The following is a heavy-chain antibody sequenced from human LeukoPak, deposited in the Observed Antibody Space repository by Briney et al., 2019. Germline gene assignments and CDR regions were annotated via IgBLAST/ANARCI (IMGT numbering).Heavy chain of an antibody. CDR1: GFTFSRYE. Sequence: GGSLRLSCAASGFTFSRYEMNWVRQAPGKGLEWVSYISSSGSTIYYADSVKGRFTISRDNAKNSLYLQMNSLRAEDTAVYYCAELGITMIGGVWGKGTTVTISS. CDR3: AELGITMIGGV. J-gene: IGHJ6*04. D-gene: IGHD3-10*02. V-gene: IGHV3-48*03. CDR2: ISSSGSTI.